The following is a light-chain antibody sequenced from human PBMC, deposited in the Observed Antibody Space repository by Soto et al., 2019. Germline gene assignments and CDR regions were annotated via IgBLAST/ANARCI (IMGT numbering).Light chain of an antibody. CDR1: QGISSF. CDR3: QKYDSALWT. CDR2: AAS. V-gene: IGKV1-27*01. Sequence: SQITQSPSSVTASVGDRVTITCWASQGISSFLAWYQQKPGKVAKLLIYAASTLQSGVPSRFSGSGSGTDFTLTISSLQPEDVATYYCQKYDSALWTFGQGTKVDI. J-gene: IGKJ1*01.